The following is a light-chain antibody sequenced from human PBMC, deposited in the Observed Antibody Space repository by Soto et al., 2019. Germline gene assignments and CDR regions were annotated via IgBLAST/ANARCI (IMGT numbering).Light chain of an antibody. V-gene: IGKV1-6*01. CDR1: QGIRND. J-gene: IGKJ1*01. CDR3: MQDYNYPRT. CDR2: AAS. Sequence: AIQMTQSPSSLSASVGDRVTITCRASQGIRNDLGWYQQKPGNAPKVLIYAASTLQSGVPSRFSGSGSGTDFTLTITSLQPEDFATYYGMQDYNYPRTFGQGTKVEIK.